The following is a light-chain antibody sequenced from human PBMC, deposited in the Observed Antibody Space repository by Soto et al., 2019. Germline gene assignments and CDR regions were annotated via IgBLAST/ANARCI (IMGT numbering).Light chain of an antibody. V-gene: IGLV2-14*01. CDR3: SSYTSSSTYV. CDR2: EVS. J-gene: IGLJ1*01. CDR1: SSDVGGYNY. Sequence: QSALTQPASVSGSPVQSITISCTGTSSDVGGYNYVSWYQQHPGKAPKLMIYEVSNRPSGVSNRFFGSKSGNTASLTISGLQAEDEADYYCSSYTSSSTYVFGTGTKLTVL.